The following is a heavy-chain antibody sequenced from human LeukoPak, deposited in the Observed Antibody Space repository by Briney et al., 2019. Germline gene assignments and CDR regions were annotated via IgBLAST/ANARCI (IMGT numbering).Heavy chain of an antibody. CDR1: GYTFTSYG. V-gene: IGHV1-18*01. CDR2: ISAYNGNT. Sequence: ASVKVSCKASGYTFTSYGISWVRQAPGQGLEWMGWISAYNGNTNYAQKLQGRVTMTTDTSTSTAYMELRSLRSDDTAVYYCTRDSSLYYDILTGSHDFDAFDIWGQGTMVTVSS. J-gene: IGHJ3*02. CDR3: TRDSSLYYDILTGSHDFDAFDI. D-gene: IGHD3-9*01.